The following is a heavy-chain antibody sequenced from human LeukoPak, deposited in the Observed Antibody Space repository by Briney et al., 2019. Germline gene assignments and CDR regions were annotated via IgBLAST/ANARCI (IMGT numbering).Heavy chain of an antibody. D-gene: IGHD3-22*01. CDR2: INHSGST. CDR1: GGSFSGYY. J-gene: IGHJ4*02. V-gene: IGHV4-34*01. CDR3: ASFPKRWRYYDSSGYSHRYFDY. Sequence: SETLSLTCAVYGGSFSGYYWSWIRQPPGKGLEWIGEINHSGSTNYNPSLKSRVTISVDTSKNQFSLKLSSVTAADTAAYYCASFPKRWRYYDSSGYSHRYFDYWGQGTLVTVSS.